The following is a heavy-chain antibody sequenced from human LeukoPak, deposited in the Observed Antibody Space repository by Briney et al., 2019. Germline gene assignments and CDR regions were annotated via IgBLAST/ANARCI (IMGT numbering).Heavy chain of an antibody. CDR3: ASQPAVVDFDC. CDR2: INPDGTKK. J-gene: IGHJ4*02. D-gene: IGHD5-18*01. CDR1: GFTFTSYW. Sequence: GGSLRLPCAASGFTFTSYWMTWVRQAPGKGLEWVANINPDGTKKTYVDSVKGRFTISRDNAENSLHLQMNSLRVEDTAVYYCASQPAVVDFDCWGQGTLVTVSS. V-gene: IGHV3-7*01.